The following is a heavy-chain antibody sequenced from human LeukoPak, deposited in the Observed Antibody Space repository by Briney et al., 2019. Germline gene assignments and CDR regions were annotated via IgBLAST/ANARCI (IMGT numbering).Heavy chain of an antibody. J-gene: IGHJ5*02. D-gene: IGHD4-17*01. CDR1: GGSISSGGYS. CDR2: IYHSGST. V-gene: IGHV4-30-2*01. CDR3: ARYGDYVGNWFDP. Sequence: SETLSLTCAVSGGSISSGGYSWSWIRQPPGKGLEWIGYIYHSGSTYYNPSLKSRVTISVDRSKNQFSLKLSSVTAADTAVYYCARYGDYVGNWFDPWGQGTLVTVSS.